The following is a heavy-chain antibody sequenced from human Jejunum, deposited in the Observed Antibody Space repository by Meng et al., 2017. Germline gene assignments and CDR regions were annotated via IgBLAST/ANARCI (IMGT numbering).Heavy chain of an antibody. Sequence: GESLKISCAASGFTFSDYWMHWVRQAPGKGLVWVSRIKSDGSTSYADSAKGRFTISRDNAKNTLYLQMSSLRDEDTAVYYCARVRQDYVSGTYGMDVWGQGTTVTVSS. D-gene: IGHD3-10*01. V-gene: IGHV3-74*01. J-gene: IGHJ6*02. CDR3: ARVRQDYVSGTYGMDV. CDR1: GFTFSDYW. CDR2: IKSDGST.